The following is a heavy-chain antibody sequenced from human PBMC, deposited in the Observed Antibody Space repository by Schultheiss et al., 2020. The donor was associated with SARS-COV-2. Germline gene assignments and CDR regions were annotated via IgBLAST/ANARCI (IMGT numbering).Heavy chain of an antibody. J-gene: IGHJ5*02. CDR1: GFTFSSYG. V-gene: IGHV3-33*01. CDR2: IWYDGSNK. D-gene: IGHD3-3*01. Sequence: GGSLRLSCAASGFTFSSYGMHWVRQAPGKGLEWVAVIWYDGSNKYYADSVKGRFTISRDNSKNTLYLQMNSLRAEDTAVYYCARHLAVLRFLEWLPHWFDPWGQGTLVTVSS. CDR3: ARHLAVLRFLEWLPHWFDP.